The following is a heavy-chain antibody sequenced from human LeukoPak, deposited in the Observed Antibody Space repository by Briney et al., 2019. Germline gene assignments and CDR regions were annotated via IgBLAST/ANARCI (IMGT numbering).Heavy chain of an antibody. J-gene: IGHJ4*02. V-gene: IGHV4-61*02. CDR1: GDSISSGTYY. CDR3: ARGPASTELWLDYFDY. D-gene: IGHD3-10*01. Sequence: SETLSLTCTVSGDSISSGTYYWSWLRQPAGKGLEWIGRIHTSGSTNYNPSLKSRVTISLDTSKNQFSLKVTSVTAADTAVYYCARGPASTELWLDYFDYWGQGALVTVSS. CDR2: IHTSGST.